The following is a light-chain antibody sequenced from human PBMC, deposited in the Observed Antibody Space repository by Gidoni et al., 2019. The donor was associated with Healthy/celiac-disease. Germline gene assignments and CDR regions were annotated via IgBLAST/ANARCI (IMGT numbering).Light chain of an antibody. V-gene: IGKV2-28*01. CDR1: QSLLHSNGYNY. Sequence: DIVMTPSPLSLPVTPGEPASISCRSSQSLLHSNGYNYLDLYLQKPGQSPQLLIYLGSNRASGVPDRFSGSGSGTDFTLKISRVEAEDVGVYYCMQALQTPWTFGQGTKVEIK. J-gene: IGKJ1*01. CDR3: MQALQTPWT. CDR2: LGS.